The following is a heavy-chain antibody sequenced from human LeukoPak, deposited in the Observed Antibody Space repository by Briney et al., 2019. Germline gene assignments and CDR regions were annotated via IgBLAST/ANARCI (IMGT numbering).Heavy chain of an antibody. CDR3: ARRYCSSTNCYTTGFDP. D-gene: IGHD2-2*02. CDR1: GYTFTGYY. CDR2: INPSSGGT. V-gene: IGHV1-2*02. J-gene: IGHJ5*02. Sequence: ASVKVSCKASGYTFTGYYIHWVRQAPGQGLEWMGWINPSSGGTNYAQKFQGRVTMTRDTSISTAYMELSSLRSDDTAVYYCARRYCSSTNCYTTGFDPWGQGTLVTVSS.